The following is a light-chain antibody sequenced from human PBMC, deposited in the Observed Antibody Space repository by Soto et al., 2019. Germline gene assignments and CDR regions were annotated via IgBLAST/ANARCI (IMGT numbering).Light chain of an antibody. Sequence: EIVMTQSPATRSVSPGERATLSCRASQSVSSDLAWYQQKPGQAPRLLIYGASTRATGIPARFSGSGSATEFTLTISSLQSEDFAVYYCQQYNNWPRTFGQGTKVDIK. CDR1: QSVSSD. J-gene: IGKJ1*01. CDR2: GAS. CDR3: QQYNNWPRT. V-gene: IGKV3-15*01.